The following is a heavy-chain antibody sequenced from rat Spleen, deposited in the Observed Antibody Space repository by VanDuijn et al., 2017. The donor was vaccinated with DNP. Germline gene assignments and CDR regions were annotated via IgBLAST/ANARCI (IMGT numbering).Heavy chain of an antibody. V-gene: IGHV5-22*01. CDR1: GFTFSDYY. D-gene: IGHD4-3*01. CDR2: IRYDGGSS. CDR3: ARWNSGHFDY. Sequence: EVQLVESGGDLVQPGRSLKLFCAASGFTFSDYYMAWIRQAPTKGLEWVAYIRYDGGSSKYGDSVKGRFTISRDNAKNTLYLQINSLRSEDMATYYCARWNSGHFDYWGQGVMVPVSS. J-gene: IGHJ2*01.